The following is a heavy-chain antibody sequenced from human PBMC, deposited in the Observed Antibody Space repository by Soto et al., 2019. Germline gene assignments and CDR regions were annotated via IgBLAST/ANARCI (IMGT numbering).Heavy chain of an antibody. D-gene: IGHD3-22*01. CDR1: GFTFSSYA. CDR2: ISGSGGST. Sequence: FLRLCCAASGFTFSSYAMSWVRQAPGKGLEWVSAISGSGGSTYYADSVKGRFTISRDNSKNTLYLQMNSLRAEDTAVYYCAKRDSSGYSTYFDYWGQGTLVTVSS. J-gene: IGHJ4*02. CDR3: AKRDSSGYSTYFDY. V-gene: IGHV3-23*01.